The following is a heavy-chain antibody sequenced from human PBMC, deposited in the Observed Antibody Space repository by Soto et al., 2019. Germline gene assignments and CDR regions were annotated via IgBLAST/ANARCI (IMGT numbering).Heavy chain of an antibody. CDR1: GYPFSSYG. J-gene: IGHJ4*02. CDR3: ARLVVAGSPLDY. Sequence: QVHLVQSAAEVKKPGASVTVSCKASGYPFSSYGITWVRQAPGRGLEWMGWTSAFYGNSTYSEKFQGRVTMTIDTSTRTAYMDLTSLKSDDTAVYYCARLVVAGSPLDYWGQGTLVTVSS. D-gene: IGHD2-15*01. CDR2: TSAFYGNS. V-gene: IGHV1-18*04.